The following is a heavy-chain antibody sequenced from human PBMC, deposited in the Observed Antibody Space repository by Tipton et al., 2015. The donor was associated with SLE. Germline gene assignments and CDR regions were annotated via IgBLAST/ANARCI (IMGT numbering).Heavy chain of an antibody. CDR2: IYYSGST. CDR3: ARGRREMGFAY. V-gene: IGHV4-39*07. D-gene: IGHD5-24*01. J-gene: IGHJ4*02. CDR1: GGSIRSSSHY. Sequence: TLSLTCAVSGGSIRSSSHYWGWIRQSPGKGLEWIGSIYYSGSTYYSPSLKSRVTISVDTSKNQFSLNLISVTAADTAVYFCARGRREMGFAYWGQGTLVTVSS.